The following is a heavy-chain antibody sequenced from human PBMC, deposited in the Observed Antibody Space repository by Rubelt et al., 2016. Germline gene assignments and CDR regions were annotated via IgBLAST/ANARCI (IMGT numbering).Heavy chain of an antibody. CDR1: GGSFSGYY. Sequence: QVQLQQWGAGLLKPSETLSLTCAVYGGSFSGYYWSWIRQPPGKGLEWIGEINHSGSTNYNPSLKSRVTISVDTSKNQFPLNLRSVTPAHTAVYYCARASTLFGHFDYWGQGTLVTVSS. CDR3: ARASTLFGHFDY. CDR2: INHSGST. V-gene: IGHV4-34*01. J-gene: IGHJ4*02. D-gene: IGHD3-10*02.